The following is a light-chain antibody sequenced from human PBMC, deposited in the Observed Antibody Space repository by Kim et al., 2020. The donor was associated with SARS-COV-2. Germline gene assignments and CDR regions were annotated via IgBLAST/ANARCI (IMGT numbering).Light chain of an antibody. Sequence: GQSITISCTGTSSDVGGFNYVSWYQQHPGKAPKLMIYDVNKRPSGVSNRFSGSKSGNTAFLTISGLQAEDEADYSCSSYTSSSTFVFGTGTKVTVL. CDR3: SSYTSSSTFV. J-gene: IGLJ1*01. V-gene: IGLV2-14*04. CDR1: SSDVGGFNY. CDR2: DVN.